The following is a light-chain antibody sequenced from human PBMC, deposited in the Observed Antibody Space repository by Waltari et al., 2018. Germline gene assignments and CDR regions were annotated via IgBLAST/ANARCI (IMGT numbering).Light chain of an antibody. CDR2: TAS. Sequence: DIQLTQSPSFLSASVGDRVTITCRASQGISGFVAWYQQKPGKAPNLLIYTASTLQSGVPSRFSGSGSGTEFTLTISSLQPEDFATYYCQQLNSFPITFGQGTRLEIK. CDR1: QGISGF. V-gene: IGKV1-9*01. CDR3: QQLNSFPIT. J-gene: IGKJ5*01.